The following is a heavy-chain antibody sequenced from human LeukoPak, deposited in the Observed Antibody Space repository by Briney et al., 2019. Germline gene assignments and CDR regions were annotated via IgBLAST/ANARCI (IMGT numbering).Heavy chain of an antibody. CDR1: GGSISSY. CDR3: ARDSGTTGEVKFDP. J-gene: IGHJ5*02. V-gene: IGHV4-4*07. D-gene: IGHD3-10*01. CDR2: IYGSGTT. Sequence: SETLSLTCTVSGGSISSYWSWIRQLAGKGLEWIGRIYGSGTTTYNPSLKSRVSMSIDTSKNQFSLKLMSVTAADTAVYYCARDSGTTGEVKFDPWGQGTLVTVSS.